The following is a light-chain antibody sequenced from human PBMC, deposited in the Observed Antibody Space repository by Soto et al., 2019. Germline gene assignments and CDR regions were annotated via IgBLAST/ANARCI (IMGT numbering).Light chain of an antibody. CDR3: QQYGSSPSIT. V-gene: IGKV3-20*01. CDR1: QSVSSSY. J-gene: IGKJ5*01. Sequence: EIVLTQSPVTLSLSPGERATPSCRASQSVSSSYLAWYQQKPGQAPRLLIYGASSRATGIPDRFSGSGSGADFTLTISRLEPEDFAVYYCQQYGSSPSITFGQGTRLEIK. CDR2: GAS.